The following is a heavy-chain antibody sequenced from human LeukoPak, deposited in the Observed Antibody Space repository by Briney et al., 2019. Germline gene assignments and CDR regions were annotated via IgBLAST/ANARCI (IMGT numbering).Heavy chain of an antibody. Sequence: SETLSLTCTVSGGSISSGSYYWSWIRQPAGKGLEWIGRIYTSGSTNYNPSLKSRVTISVDTSKSQFSLKLSSVTAADTAVYYCARAEQLGAYFDYWGQGTLVTVSS. V-gene: IGHV4-61*02. D-gene: IGHD6-6*01. J-gene: IGHJ4*02. CDR2: IYTSGST. CDR1: GGSISSGSYY. CDR3: ARAEQLGAYFDY.